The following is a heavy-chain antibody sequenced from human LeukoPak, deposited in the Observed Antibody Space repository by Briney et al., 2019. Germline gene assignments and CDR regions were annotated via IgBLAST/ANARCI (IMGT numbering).Heavy chain of an antibody. Sequence: SETLSLTCTVSGGSISSGDYYWSWIRQPPGKGLEWIGYIYYSASTYYNPSLKSRVTISVDTSKNQFSLKLSSVTAADTAVYYCAGTIFGVVIRRGWFDPWGQGTLVTVSS. CDR1: GGSISSGDYY. D-gene: IGHD3-3*01. V-gene: IGHV4-30-4*08. J-gene: IGHJ5*02. CDR2: IYYSAST. CDR3: AGTIFGVVIRRGWFDP.